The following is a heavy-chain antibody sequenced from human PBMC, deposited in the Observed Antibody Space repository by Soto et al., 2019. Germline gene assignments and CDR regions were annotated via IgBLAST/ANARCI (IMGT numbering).Heavy chain of an antibody. V-gene: IGHV3-23*01. Sequence: PGGSLRLSCAASGFTFSSYAMGWVRQAPGKGLEWVSAISGSGGSTYYADSVKGRFTISRDNSKNTLYLQMNSLRAEDTAVYYCAKDGNGYSSGWYYYYYMDVWGKGTTVTVSS. CDR3: AKDGNGYSSGWYYYYYMDV. CDR2: ISGSGGST. CDR1: GFTFSSYA. D-gene: IGHD6-19*01. J-gene: IGHJ6*03.